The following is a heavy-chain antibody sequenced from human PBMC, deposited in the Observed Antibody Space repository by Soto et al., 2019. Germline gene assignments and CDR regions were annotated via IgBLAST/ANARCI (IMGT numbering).Heavy chain of an antibody. Sequence: QVQLQESGPGLVKPSETLSLICSVSGGSISGNYWSWIRQPPGKGLEWIGYIYYSGSTNYNPSLKSRVSISVDMPKNQFSLKVSSVTSADTAVYYCARWTYCGTTICYGFRYWGQGTLVTVSS. D-gene: IGHD2-2*01. CDR1: GGSISGNY. V-gene: IGHV4-59*01. CDR3: ARWTYCGTTICYGFRY. CDR2: IYYSGST. J-gene: IGHJ4*02.